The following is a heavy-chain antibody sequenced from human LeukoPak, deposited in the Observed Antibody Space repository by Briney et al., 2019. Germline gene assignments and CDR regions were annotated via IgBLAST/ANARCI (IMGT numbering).Heavy chain of an antibody. CDR2: IYTSGST. J-gene: IGHJ5*02. CDR1: GGSISSYY. Sequence: PSETLSLTCTVSGGSISSYYWSWIRQPAGKGLEWIGRIYTSGSTNYNPSLKSRVTMSVDTSKNQFSLKLSSVTAADTAVYYCARGVSQNYYDSRALFDPWGQGTLVTVSS. V-gene: IGHV4-4*07. CDR3: ARGVSQNYYDSRALFDP. D-gene: IGHD3-22*01.